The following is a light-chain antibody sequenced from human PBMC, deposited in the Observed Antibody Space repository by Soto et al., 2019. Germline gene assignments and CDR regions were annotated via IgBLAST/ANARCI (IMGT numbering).Light chain of an antibody. CDR2: EVS. Sequence: QSALTQPASVSGSPGQSITISCTGTSSDVGHYNFVSWYQHYPGAAPKLLIYEVSNRPSGISNRFSGSKSGNTASLTISGLQAEDEADYYCNSYTTSSTVLFGGGTKLTVL. CDR3: NSYTTSSTVL. CDR1: SSDVGHYNF. V-gene: IGLV2-14*01. J-gene: IGLJ3*02.